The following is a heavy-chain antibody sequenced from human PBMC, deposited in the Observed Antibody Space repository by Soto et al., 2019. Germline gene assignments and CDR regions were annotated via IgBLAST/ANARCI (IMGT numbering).Heavy chain of an antibody. J-gene: IGHJ4*02. CDR2: INPNSGGT. V-gene: IGHV1-2*02. CDR3: ASAAATGTAGLDF. Sequence: ASVKVSCKAAGYTFSGCYMHWVRQAPGQGLEWMGWINPNSGGTKSAEKFQGRVTMTRDTSISTAYMELSRLTSDDTAVYYCASAAATGTAGLDFWGQGTQVTVSS. CDR1: GYTFSGCY. D-gene: IGHD6-13*01.